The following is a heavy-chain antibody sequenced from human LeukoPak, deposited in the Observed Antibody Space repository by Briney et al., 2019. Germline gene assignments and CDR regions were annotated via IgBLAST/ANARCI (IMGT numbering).Heavy chain of an antibody. Sequence: ASVKVSCKAYGYTFMSHGISWVRQAPGPGLEWMGWISGSSSNTNYAQRLQGRVTMTTDTSTSTAYMELRSLRSDDTAVYYCARSGDYSSGWYLMDYYGMDVWGQGTTVTVSS. V-gene: IGHV1-18*01. J-gene: IGHJ6*02. CDR2: ISGSSSNT. CDR3: ARSGDYSSGWYLMDYYGMDV. D-gene: IGHD6-19*01. CDR1: GYTFMSHG.